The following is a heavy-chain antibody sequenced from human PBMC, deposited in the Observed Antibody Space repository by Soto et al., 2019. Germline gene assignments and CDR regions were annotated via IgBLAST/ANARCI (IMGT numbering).Heavy chain of an antibody. CDR2: IIPIFGTT. CDR3: ALGLRGYHIDS. V-gene: IGHV1-69*01. CDR1: GETLSNYA. Sequence: QVHLLQSGSEVKKPGSSVKVSCRASGETLSNYAFSWVRQAPGQGLEWMGGIIPIFGTTSYAQKLQGRVILTADESTTTVYMELMSLRSEDTALYFCALGLRGYHIDSWGQGTQVTVSS. D-gene: IGHD2-15*01. J-gene: IGHJ4*02.